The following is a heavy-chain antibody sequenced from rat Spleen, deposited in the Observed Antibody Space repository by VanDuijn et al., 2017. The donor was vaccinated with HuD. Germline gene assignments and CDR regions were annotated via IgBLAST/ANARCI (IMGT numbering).Heavy chain of an antibody. CDR2: INTDGGGT. V-gene: IGHV5-58*01. CDR1: GFTFSSYW. J-gene: IGHJ2*01. CDR3: ATYTNYYFEH. Sequence: EVQLVETGGGLVQPGRSLKLSCVASGFTFSSYWMYWIRQAPGKGLEWVSSINTDGGGTYYPDSVKGRFTISRDNAENTVYLQMNSLRSEDTATYYCATYTNYYFEHWGQGVMVTVSS. D-gene: IGHD1-10*01.